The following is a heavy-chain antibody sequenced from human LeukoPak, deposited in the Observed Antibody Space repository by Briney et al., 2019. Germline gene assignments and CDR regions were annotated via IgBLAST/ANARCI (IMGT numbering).Heavy chain of an antibody. V-gene: IGHV4-59*01. J-gene: IGHJ4*02. CDR2: IYSSVST. CDR1: AGSINNYY. Sequence: SETLSLTCSVSAGSINNYYWSWIRQPPGKGLEWVGYIYSSVSTNYNPSLKSRVTISLDTSKNQFSLKLSSVTAADTAVYYCARGPTRYYFDYWGQGTLVTVSS. D-gene: IGHD4-11*01. CDR3: ARGPTRYYFDY.